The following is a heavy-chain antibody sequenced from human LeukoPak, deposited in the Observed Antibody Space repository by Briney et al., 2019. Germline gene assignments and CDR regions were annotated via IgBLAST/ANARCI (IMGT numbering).Heavy chain of an antibody. V-gene: IGHV4-38-2*02. CDR1: GYSITSAYY. CDR3: ARYCSSTTCYTRGGDY. J-gene: IGHJ4*02. CDR2: IDHTGNT. D-gene: IGHD2-2*02. Sequence: SETLSLTCSVSGYSITSAYYWGWIPQPPGKGLEGIGIIDHTGNTFYKPSFKRRVSISVDTSKNQFSLSLSSVTAADTAVYYCARYCSSTTCYTRGGDYWGQGTLVTVSS.